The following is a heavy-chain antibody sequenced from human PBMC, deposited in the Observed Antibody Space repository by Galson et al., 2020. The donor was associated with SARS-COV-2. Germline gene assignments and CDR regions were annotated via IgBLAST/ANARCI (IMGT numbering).Heavy chain of an antibody. Sequence: SETLSLTCTVSSGSITTGAYYWVWVRQPPGKGLEWIGTIYYGGENTYYKPSLKSRVTISLDTSKNQFSLQLNSMTAADTAVYYCARVRPIGNLVPWYFDIWGRGTLVTVSS. D-gene: IGHD1-7*01. J-gene: IGHJ2*01. CDR3: ARVRPIGNLVPWYFDI. CDR1: SGSITTGAYY. CDR2: IYYGGENT. V-gene: IGHV4-39*07.